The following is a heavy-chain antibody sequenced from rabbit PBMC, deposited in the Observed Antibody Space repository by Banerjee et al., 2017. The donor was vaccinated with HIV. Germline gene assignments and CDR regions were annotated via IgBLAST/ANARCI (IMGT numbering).Heavy chain of an antibody. CDR2: IYTGSSGST. CDR1: GIDFSSYYY. Sequence: QQQLEESGGGLVKPGGTLTLTCKASGIDFSSYYYMCWVRQAPGKGLEWIACIYTGSSGSTYYASWAKGRFTISKTSSTTVTLQMTSVTAADTATYFCARDNGGSRNLWGQGTLVTVS. V-gene: IGHV1S45*01. J-gene: IGHJ3*01. D-gene: IGHD8-1*01. CDR3: ARDNGGSRNL.